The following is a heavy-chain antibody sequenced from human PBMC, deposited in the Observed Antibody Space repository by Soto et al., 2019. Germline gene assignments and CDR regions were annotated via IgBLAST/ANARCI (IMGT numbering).Heavy chain of an antibody. CDR3: VGDGNIRNYYY. CDR1: GGSISVTPHY. D-gene: IGHD2-21*02. J-gene: IGHJ4*02. V-gene: IGHV4-39*01. Sequence: SETLSLTCTVSGGSISVTPHYWGWVRQPPGMGLEWIGSIYSTGTTYYNPSLKSRVTIFVDRSKNQFSLKLTSVTAADTALYFCVGDGNIRNYYYWGQGALVTVSS. CDR2: IYSTGTT.